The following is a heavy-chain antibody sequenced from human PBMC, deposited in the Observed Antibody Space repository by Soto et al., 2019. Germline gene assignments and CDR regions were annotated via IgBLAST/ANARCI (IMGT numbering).Heavy chain of an antibody. J-gene: IGHJ6*02. CDR1: GFTFSSYG. Sequence: GGSLRLSCAASGFTFSSYGMHWVRQAPGKGLEWVAVISYDGSNKYYADSVKGRFTISRDNSKNTLYLQMNSLRAEDTAVYYCAKVGAAAHVAPYYYYGMDVWGQGTTVTVSS. D-gene: IGHD6-13*01. V-gene: IGHV3-30*18. CDR2: ISYDGSNK. CDR3: AKVGAAAHVAPYYYYGMDV.